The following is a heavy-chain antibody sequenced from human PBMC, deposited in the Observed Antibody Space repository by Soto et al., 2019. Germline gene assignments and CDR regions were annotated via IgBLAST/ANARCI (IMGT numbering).Heavy chain of an antibody. CDR1: GFTFSSYA. CDR2: ISGSGGST. V-gene: IGHV3-23*01. Sequence: PGGSLRLSCAASGFTFSSYAMSWVRQAPGKGLEWVSAISGSGGSTYYADSVKGRFTISRDNSKNTLYLQMNSLRAEDTAVYYCAKDLTPPGYIPYDYGDYVVDYWGQGTLVTVSS. J-gene: IGHJ4*02. D-gene: IGHD4-17*01. CDR3: AKDLTPPGYIPYDYGDYVVDY.